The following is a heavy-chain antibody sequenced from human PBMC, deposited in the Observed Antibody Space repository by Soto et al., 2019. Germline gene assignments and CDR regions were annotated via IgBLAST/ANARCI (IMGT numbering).Heavy chain of an antibody. Sequence: QVQLVESGGGLVKPGGTLRLSCAASGFTFSDYYMSWIRQAPGKGLEGVSYISSSGNTIYYADSVKGRFTISRDNAKNSLYLQMNSLRAEDMAVYYCARGGAYDFWSGYYGAYWGQGTLVTVSS. V-gene: IGHV3-11*01. CDR1: GFTFSDYY. CDR2: ISSSGNTI. CDR3: ARGGAYDFWSGYYGAY. J-gene: IGHJ4*02. D-gene: IGHD3-3*01.